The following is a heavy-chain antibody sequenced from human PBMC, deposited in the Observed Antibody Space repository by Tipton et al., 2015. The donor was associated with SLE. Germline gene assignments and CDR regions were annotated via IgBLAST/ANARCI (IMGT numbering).Heavy chain of an antibody. V-gene: IGHV4-59*01. CDR1: GGSISSYY. CDR3: AREGGIAAGDYGMDV. Sequence: LRLSCTVSGGSISSYYWSWIRQPPGKGLEWIGYIYYSGSTNYNPSLKSRVTISVDTSKNQFSLKLSSVTAADTAVYYCAREGGIAAGDYGMDVWGQGTTVTVSS. CDR2: IYYSGST. D-gene: IGHD6-13*01. J-gene: IGHJ6*02.